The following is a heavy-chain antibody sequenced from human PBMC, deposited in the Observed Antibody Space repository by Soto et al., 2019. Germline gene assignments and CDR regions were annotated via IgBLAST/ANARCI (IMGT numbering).Heavy chain of an antibody. V-gene: IGHV4-39*01. Sequence: SETLSLTCTVSGGSISSSSYYWGWIRQPPGKGLEWIGSIYYSGSTYYNPSLKSRVTISVDTSKNQFSLKLSSVTAADTAVYYCARHGVWFGELGWFDPWGQGTLVTVSS. CDR3: ARHGVWFGELGWFDP. J-gene: IGHJ5*02. CDR2: IYYSGST. D-gene: IGHD3-10*01. CDR1: GGSISSSSYY.